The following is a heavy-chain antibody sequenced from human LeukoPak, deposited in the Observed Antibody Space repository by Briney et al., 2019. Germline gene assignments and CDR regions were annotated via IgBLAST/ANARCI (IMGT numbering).Heavy chain of an antibody. CDR2: ISSNGATT. Sequence: PGGSLRLSCSASGFTFSSYAMHWVRQAPGKGLEYVSAISSNGATTYYADSVKGRFTISRDNSKNALYFQMSSLRPEDTAVYYCVEIVMAGGYFDYWGQGTLVTVSS. CDR1: GFTFSSYA. CDR3: VEIVMAGGYFDY. D-gene: IGHD3-16*01. V-gene: IGHV3-64*05. J-gene: IGHJ4*02.